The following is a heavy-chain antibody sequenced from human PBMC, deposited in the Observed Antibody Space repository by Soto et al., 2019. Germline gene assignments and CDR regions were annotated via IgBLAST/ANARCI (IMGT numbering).Heavy chain of an antibody. CDR1: GVTFSSYA. V-gene: IGHV1-69*01. J-gene: IGHJ6*02. CDR2: IIPIFGTA. Sequence: QVQLVQSGAEVKKPGSSVKVSCKASGVTFSSYAISWVRQAPGHGLEWMGGIIPIFGTANYAQKFQGRVTITADESTSTAYMELSSLRSEDTAVYYCASRPYYYGSGTAATGYGMDVWGQVTTVTVSS. D-gene: IGHD3-10*01. CDR3: ASRPYYYGSGTAATGYGMDV.